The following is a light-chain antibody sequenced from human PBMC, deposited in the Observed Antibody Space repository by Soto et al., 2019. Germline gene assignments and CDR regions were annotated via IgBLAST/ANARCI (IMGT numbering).Light chain of an antibody. CDR2: EVS. V-gene: IGLV2-14*01. Sequence: QSALTQPASVFGSPGQSITISCTGTSSDVGGYNYVSWYQQHPGKAPKLMIYEVSNRPSGVSNRFSGSKSGNTASLTISGLQAEDEADYYFSSYTSSSTLSNWVFGGGTKLTVL. CDR1: SSDVGGYNY. CDR3: SSYTSSSTLSNWV. J-gene: IGLJ3*02.